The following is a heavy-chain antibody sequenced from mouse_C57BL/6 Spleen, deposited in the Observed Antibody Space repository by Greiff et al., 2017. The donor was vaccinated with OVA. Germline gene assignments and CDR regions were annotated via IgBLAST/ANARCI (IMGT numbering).Heavy chain of an antibody. Sequence: QVQLQQPGAELVKPGASVKMSCKASGYTFTSYWITWVKQRPGQGLEWIGDIYPGSGSTTYNEKFKSKATLTVDTSSSTAYMQLSSLTSEDSAVYYGARAGRYDGYYFDYWGQGTTLTVSS. CDR3: ARAGRYDGYYFDY. J-gene: IGHJ2*01. V-gene: IGHV1-55*01. CDR2: IYPGSGST. CDR1: GYTFTSYW. D-gene: IGHD2-3*01.